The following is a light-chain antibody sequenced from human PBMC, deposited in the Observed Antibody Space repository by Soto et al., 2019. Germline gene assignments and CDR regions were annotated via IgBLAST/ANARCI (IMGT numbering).Light chain of an antibody. CDR2: GAY. Sequence: EIVLTQSPGTLSLSPGERATLSCRASQSVSSSYLAWYQQKPGQAHRLLIYGAYSRATGIQDRFSGSGSGTNFTLTISSLEHEDLSVYYCQQYGSSLPFGQGTKVEIK. J-gene: IGKJ1*01. CDR3: QQYGSSLP. V-gene: IGKV3-20*01. CDR1: QSVSSSY.